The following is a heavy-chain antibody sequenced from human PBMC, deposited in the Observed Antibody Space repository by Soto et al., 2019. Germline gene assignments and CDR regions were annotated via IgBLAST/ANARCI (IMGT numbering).Heavy chain of an antibody. CDR2: MNPNSGNT. J-gene: IGHJ6*02. CDR3: ARGVVEAAAGTYYYYGMDV. CDR1: GYTFTSYD. D-gene: IGHD6-13*01. Sequence: AAVKVSCKASGYTFTSYDINWVRQATGQGLEWMGWMNPNSGNTGYAQKFQGRVTMTRNTSISTAYMELSSLRSEDTAVYYCARGVVEAAAGTYYYYGMDVWGQGTTVTVSS. V-gene: IGHV1-8*01.